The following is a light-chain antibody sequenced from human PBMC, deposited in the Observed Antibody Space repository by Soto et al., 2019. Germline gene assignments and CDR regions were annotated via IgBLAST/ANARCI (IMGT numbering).Light chain of an antibody. CDR2: GAS. V-gene: IGKV3-20*01. CDR3: QQYGSSPWT. Sequence: EIVLTQSPGTLSLSPGERATLSCRASQSVSSSYLAWYQQKPGQAPRLLIYGASSRATGIPDRFSGSGSVTDFTITISRLEPEDVAVYYCQQYGSSPWTFGQGTKVEIK. J-gene: IGKJ1*01. CDR1: QSVSSSY.